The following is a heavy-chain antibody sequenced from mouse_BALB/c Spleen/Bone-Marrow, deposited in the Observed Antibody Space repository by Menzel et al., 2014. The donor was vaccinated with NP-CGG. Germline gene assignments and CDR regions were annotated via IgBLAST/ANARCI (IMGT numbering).Heavy chain of an antibody. J-gene: IGHJ4*01. CDR2: IDTSDSYI. V-gene: IGHV1-69*01. CDR3: ARGGHDFSLDY. D-gene: IGHD2-4*01. CDR1: GYTFTDKW. Sequence: QVQLKQSGAEFVMPGASVKMSCKASGYTFTDKWMHWVKQRPGQGLEWIGAIDTSDSYINYNQKFKGKASLTVDASSSTAYMHLSSLTSDDSAVYYCARGGHDFSLDYWGQETSVIVSS.